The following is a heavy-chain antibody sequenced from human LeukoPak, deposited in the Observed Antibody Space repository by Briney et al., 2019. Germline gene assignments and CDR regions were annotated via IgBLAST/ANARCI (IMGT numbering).Heavy chain of an antibody. CDR2: IYYSGST. CDR3: ARHVPPNTAMVRN. V-gene: IGHV4-39*01. D-gene: IGHD5-18*01. Sequence: SETLSLTCTVSGGSISSSSYYWGWIRQPPGKGLEWIGSIYYSGSTYYNPSLKSQVTISVDTPKNQFSLKLSSVTAADTAVYYCARHVPPNTAMVRNWGQGTLVTVSS. J-gene: IGHJ4*02. CDR1: GGSISSSSYY.